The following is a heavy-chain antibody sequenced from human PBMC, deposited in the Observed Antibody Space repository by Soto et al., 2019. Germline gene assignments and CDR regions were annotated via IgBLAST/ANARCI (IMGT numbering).Heavy chain of an antibody. CDR3: AKYASSTWSLFDY. V-gene: IGHV3-23*01. J-gene: IGHJ4*02. D-gene: IGHD6-13*01. Sequence: GGSLRLSCAASGLTFDSFGMTWARQAPGKGLEWVSSISGSGTSTYYADSVKGRFTISRDNSKNTLYLQMNSLRAEDTALYYCAKYASSTWSLFDYWGQGTLVTVSS. CDR1: GLTFDSFG. CDR2: ISGSGTST.